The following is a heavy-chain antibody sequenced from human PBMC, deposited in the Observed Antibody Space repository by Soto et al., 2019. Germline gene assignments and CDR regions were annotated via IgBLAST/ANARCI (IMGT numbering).Heavy chain of an antibody. D-gene: IGHD2-15*01. CDR3: ARFPLVVAAYGWFDP. V-gene: IGHV3-7*05. CDR1: GFTFSSYW. J-gene: IGHJ5*02. Sequence: GGSLRLSCAASGFTFSSYWMSWVRQAPGKGLEWVANIKQDGSEKYYVDSVKGRFTISRDNAKNSLYLQMNSLRAEDTAVYYCARFPLVVAAYGWFDPWGQGTLVTVSS. CDR2: IKQDGSEK.